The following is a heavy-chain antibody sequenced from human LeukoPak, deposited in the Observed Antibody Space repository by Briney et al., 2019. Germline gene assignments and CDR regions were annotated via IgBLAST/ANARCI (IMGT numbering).Heavy chain of an antibody. J-gene: IGHJ4*02. D-gene: IGHD3-10*01. CDR1: GFIFSTYW. Sequence: GGSLRLSCAASGFIFSTYWRHWVRQAPGEGLEWFSVIYSGGSTYYADSVKGRFTISRDNSKNTLYLQMNSLRAEDTAVYYCARGSLASRFGRPGYFDNWGQGTLVTVSS. V-gene: IGHV3-66*01. CDR3: ARGSLASRFGRPGYFDN. CDR2: IYSGGST.